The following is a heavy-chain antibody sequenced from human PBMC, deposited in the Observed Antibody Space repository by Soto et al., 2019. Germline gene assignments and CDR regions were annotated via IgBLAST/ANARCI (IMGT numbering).Heavy chain of an antibody. D-gene: IGHD4-4*01. CDR2: INAGNGNT. Sequence: GASVKVSCKASGYTFTSYAMHWVRQAPGQRLEWMGWINAGNGNTKYSQKFQGRVTITRDTSASTAYMELSSLRSEDTAVYYCARGQGYSNSPFDYWGQGTLVTVSS. CDR3: ARGQGYSNSPFDY. J-gene: IGHJ4*02. CDR1: GYTFTSYA. V-gene: IGHV1-3*01.